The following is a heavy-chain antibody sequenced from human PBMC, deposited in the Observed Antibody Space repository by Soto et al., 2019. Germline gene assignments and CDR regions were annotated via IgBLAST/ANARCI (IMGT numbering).Heavy chain of an antibody. CDR3: ARFHCSHDCRGIDS. D-gene: IGHD2-21*02. CDR2: IKSDGTAT. CDR1: GFNFSNYW. V-gene: IGHV3-74*01. J-gene: IGHJ4*02. Sequence: GGSLRLSCATSGFNFSNYWMHWVRQAPGKGLMWVSRIKSDGTATTYADSVKGRFTISRDNAKNTLYLQMNNLRAEDTAIYYCARFHCSHDCRGIDSWGQGTLVTVSS.